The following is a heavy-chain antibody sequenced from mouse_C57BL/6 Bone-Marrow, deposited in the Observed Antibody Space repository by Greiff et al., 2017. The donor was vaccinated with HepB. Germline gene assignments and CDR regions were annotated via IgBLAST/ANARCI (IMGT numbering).Heavy chain of an antibody. CDR2: IYPRSGNT. V-gene: IGHV1-81*01. Sequence: QVQLQQSGAELARPGASVKLSCKASGYTFTSYGISWVKQRIGQGLEWIGEIYPRSGNTYYNEKFKGKATLTADKSSSTAYMELRSLTSEDSAVYFCARGGNYGNYFDYWGQGTTLTVSS. J-gene: IGHJ2*01. D-gene: IGHD1-1*01. CDR1: GYTFTSYG. CDR3: ARGGNYGNYFDY.